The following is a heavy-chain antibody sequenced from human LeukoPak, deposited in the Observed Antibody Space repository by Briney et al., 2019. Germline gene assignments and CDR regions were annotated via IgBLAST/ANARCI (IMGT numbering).Heavy chain of an antibody. V-gene: IGHV3-30*02. CDR2: IRYDASDK. D-gene: IGHD2/OR15-2a*01. CDR3: AKDSAKKYDDY. CDR1: GYTFTSYG. Sequence: SCKASGYTFTSYGMHWVRQAPGKGLEWVAFIRYDASDKYYADSVKGRFTISRDNSKNTLYLQMNSLRAEDTAVYYCAKDSAKKYDDYWGQGTLVTVSS. J-gene: IGHJ4*02.